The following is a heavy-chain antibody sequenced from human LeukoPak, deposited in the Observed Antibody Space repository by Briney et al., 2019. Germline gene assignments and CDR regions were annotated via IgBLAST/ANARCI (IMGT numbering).Heavy chain of an antibody. Sequence: TGGSLRLSCAASGFTFSSYWMHWVRQAPGKGLVWVSRINTDGSSTSYADSVKGRFTISRDSAKNTLYLQMNSLRAEDTAVYYCARESGIAAALDLWGQGTLVTVSS. CDR2: INTDGSST. D-gene: IGHD6-13*01. J-gene: IGHJ5*02. CDR3: ARESGIAAALDL. CDR1: GFTFSSYW. V-gene: IGHV3-74*01.